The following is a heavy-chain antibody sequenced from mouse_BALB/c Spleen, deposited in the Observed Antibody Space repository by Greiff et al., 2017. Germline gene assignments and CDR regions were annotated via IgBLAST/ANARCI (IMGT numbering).Heavy chain of an antibody. CDR1: GFTFSDYY. CDR3: ARDLRGTTGY. Sequence: EVHLLESGGGLVKPGGSLKLSCAASGFTFSDYYMYWVRQTPEKRLEWVATISDGGSYTYYPDSVKGRFTISRDNAKNNLYLQMSSLKSEDTAMYYCARDLRGTTGYWGQGTTLTVSS. CDR2: ISDGGSYT. J-gene: IGHJ2*01. D-gene: IGHD1-1*01. V-gene: IGHV5-4*02.